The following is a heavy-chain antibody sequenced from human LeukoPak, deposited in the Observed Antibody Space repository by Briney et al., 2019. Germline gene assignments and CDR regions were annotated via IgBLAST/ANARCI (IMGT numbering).Heavy chain of an antibody. CDR3: ARPRYGSSWSPPHQNWFDP. D-gene: IGHD6-13*01. V-gene: IGHV1-2*02. CDR2: INPNSGGT. Sequence: ASVKVSCKTYGYTFTNYDINWVRQAPGQGLEWMGWINPNSGGTNYQGRVTMTRDTSISTAYMELSRLTSDDTAVYYCARPRYGSSWSPPHQNWFDPWGQGTLVTVSS. CDR1: GYTFTNYD. J-gene: IGHJ5*02.